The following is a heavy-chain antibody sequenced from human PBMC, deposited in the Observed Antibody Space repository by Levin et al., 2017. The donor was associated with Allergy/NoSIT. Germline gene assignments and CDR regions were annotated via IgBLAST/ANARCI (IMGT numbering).Heavy chain of an antibody. J-gene: IGHJ4*02. CDR1: GFTFSTYW. CDR2: LPPSGLSP. Sequence: RLSCAASGFTFSTYWMNWVRQAPGTCLVGFAPLPPSGLSPSSVSSVKGRFTISRDNAKNSLYLQMNSLRPEDTAVYYCAGGSGWLIDYWGQGTLVTVSS. CDR3: AGGSGWLIDY. V-gene: IGHV3-7*04. D-gene: IGHD6-19*01.